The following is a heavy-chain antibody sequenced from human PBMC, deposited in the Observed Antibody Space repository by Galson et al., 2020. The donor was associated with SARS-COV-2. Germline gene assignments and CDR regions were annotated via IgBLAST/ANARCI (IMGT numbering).Heavy chain of an antibody. CDR3: ARDGGWFDYVWGSYRFLLSD. D-gene: IGHD3-16*02. CDR2: ISYDGSNK. Sequence: TGGSLRLSCAASGFTFSSYAMHWVRQAPGKGLEWVAVISYDGSNKYYADSVKGRFTISRDNSKNSLYLQMNSLRAEDTAVYYCARDGGWFDYVWGSYRFLLSDWGQGTLVTVSS. CDR1: GFTFSSYA. J-gene: IGHJ4*02. V-gene: IGHV3-30-3*01.